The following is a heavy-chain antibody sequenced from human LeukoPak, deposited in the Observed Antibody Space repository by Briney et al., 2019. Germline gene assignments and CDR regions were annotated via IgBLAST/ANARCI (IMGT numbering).Heavy chain of an antibody. Sequence: PGGSLRLSCAASGFTFSSYAMSWVRQAPGKGLEWVSAIIGSGGSTYYADSVKGRFTISRDNSKNTLYLQMNSLRAEDTAVYYCALDREYQLPRDDYWGQGTLVTVSS. CDR2: IIGSGGST. V-gene: IGHV3-23*01. J-gene: IGHJ4*02. CDR3: ALDREYQLPRDDY. D-gene: IGHD2-2*01. CDR1: GFTFSSYA.